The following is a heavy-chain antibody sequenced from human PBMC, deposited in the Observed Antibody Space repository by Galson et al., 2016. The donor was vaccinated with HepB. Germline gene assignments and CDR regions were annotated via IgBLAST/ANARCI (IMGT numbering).Heavy chain of an antibody. Sequence: SLRLSCAASGFTFTSYWIHWVRQVPGEGLVWVSRINSDGSSTHYADSVKGRFTISRGNAKSTVYLQMNSLRVEDTAVYYCARVGVIPYYYYGMDVWGQGTMVIVSS. V-gene: IGHV3-74*01. J-gene: IGHJ6*01. CDR3: ARVGVIPYYYYGMDV. D-gene: IGHD3-10*01. CDR1: GFTFTSYW. CDR2: INSDGSST.